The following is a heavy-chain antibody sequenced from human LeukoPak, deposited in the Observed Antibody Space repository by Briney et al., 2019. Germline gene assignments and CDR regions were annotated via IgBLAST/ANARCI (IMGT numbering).Heavy chain of an antibody. CDR2: ISGSGDRT. V-gene: IGHV3-23*01. CDR1: GFTFSNYA. D-gene: IGHD3-10*01. CDR3: AASGSYYLNWFDP. Sequence: PGGSLRLSCAASGFTFSNYAMSWVRQAPGKGLEWVSVISGSGDRTYYADAVKGRFTISRDNSKNTLYLQMNSLRAEDTAVYYCAASGSYYLNWFDPWGQGTLATVSS. J-gene: IGHJ5*02.